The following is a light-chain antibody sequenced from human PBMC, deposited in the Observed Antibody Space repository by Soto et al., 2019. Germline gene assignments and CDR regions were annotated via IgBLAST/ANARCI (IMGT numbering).Light chain of an antibody. Sequence: QSVLTQPPSASGTPGQRVTISCSGSSSNIGSNYVYWYQQLPGTAPKLLIYSNNQRPSGVPDRFSGSKSGNTASLTVSGLQAEDEADYYCSSYVGTNGGYVFGTGTKVTVL. CDR1: SSNIGSNY. CDR3: SSYVGTNGGYV. J-gene: IGLJ1*01. V-gene: IGLV1-47*02. CDR2: SNN.